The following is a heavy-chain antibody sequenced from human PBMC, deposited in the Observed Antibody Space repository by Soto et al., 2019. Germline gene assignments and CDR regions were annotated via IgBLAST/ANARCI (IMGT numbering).Heavy chain of an antibody. CDR2: IHPGDSGT. V-gene: IGHV5-51*01. D-gene: IGHD3-22*01. Sequence: GESLMISCKGSGYSVTSYWIRWLRQMPVKVLEWMGIIHPGDSGTRYSPSFQGQVTISADKSISTAYLQWSSLKASDTAMYYCARHQDSSGYYKYYYYGMDVWGQGTTVTVSS. J-gene: IGHJ6*02. CDR1: GYSVTSYW. CDR3: ARHQDSSGYYKYYYYGMDV.